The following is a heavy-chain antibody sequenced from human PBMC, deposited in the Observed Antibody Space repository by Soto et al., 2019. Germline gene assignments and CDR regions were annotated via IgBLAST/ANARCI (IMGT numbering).Heavy chain of an antibody. CDR1: GGSISSSSYY. Sequence: QLQLQESGPGLVKPSETLSLTCTVSGGSISSSSYYWGWIRQPPGQGLEWIGSIYYSGSTYYNPYLKSRVTIAVDTSKNQFSLKLSSVTAADTAVYYCARLEYYDYIWGSYRPDYMDVWGKGTTVTVSS. D-gene: IGHD3-16*02. CDR3: ARLEYYDYIWGSYRPDYMDV. V-gene: IGHV4-39*01. CDR2: IYYSGST. J-gene: IGHJ6*03.